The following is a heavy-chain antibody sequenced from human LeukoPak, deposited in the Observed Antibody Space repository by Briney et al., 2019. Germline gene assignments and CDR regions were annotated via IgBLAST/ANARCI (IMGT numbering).Heavy chain of an antibody. D-gene: IGHD6-19*01. Sequence: GGSLRLSCAASGFTFNSYSMNWVRQAPGKGLECVSYITSSTSTIFYVDSVKGRFTISRDNAKNSLYLQMNSLRAEDTAVYYCARSSGWHVFDIWGQGTMVTVSS. J-gene: IGHJ3*02. CDR2: ITSSTSTI. V-gene: IGHV3-48*04. CDR3: ARSSGWHVFDI. CDR1: GFTFNSYS.